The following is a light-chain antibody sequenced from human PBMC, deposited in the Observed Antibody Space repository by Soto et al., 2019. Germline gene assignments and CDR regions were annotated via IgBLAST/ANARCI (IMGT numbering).Light chain of an antibody. V-gene: IGKV3-15*01. CDR1: QSVSSN. CDR2: GAS. CDR3: QQYYNTPPT. J-gene: IGKJ4*01. Sequence: EIVMTQSPATLSVSPGERATLSCRASQSVSSNLAWYQQKPGQAPRLLIYGASTRATGIPARFSGSGSGTEFTLTISSLQSEDFAVYYCQQYYNTPPTFGGGTKVEIE.